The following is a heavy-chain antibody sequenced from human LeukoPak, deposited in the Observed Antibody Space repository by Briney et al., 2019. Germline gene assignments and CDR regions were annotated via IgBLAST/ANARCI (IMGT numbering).Heavy chain of an antibody. CDR1: GYTFTGYY. D-gene: IGHD3-22*01. CDR2: INPNSGGT. Sequence: ASVKVSCKASGYTFTGYYMHWVRQAPGQGLEWMGRINPNSGGTNYAQKFQGRVTMTRDTSISTAYMELSRLTSDDTAVYYCASDAWGYYDSSGYYRQADYWGQGTLVTVSS. CDR3: ASDAWGYYDSSGYYRQADY. J-gene: IGHJ4*02. V-gene: IGHV1-2*06.